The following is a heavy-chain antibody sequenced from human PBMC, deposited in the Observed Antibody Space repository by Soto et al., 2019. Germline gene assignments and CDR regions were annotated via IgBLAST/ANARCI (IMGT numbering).Heavy chain of an antibody. CDR1: GYTFTGYY. CDR3: ASRRRDEICNAASCYVTY. Sequence: ASVKVSCKASGYTFTGYYMHWVRQAPGQGLEWMGWINPNSGGTNYAQKFQGWVTMTRDTSISTAYMELSRLRSDDTAVYYCASRRRDEICNAASCYVTYWGQGTLVTVSS. J-gene: IGHJ4*02. V-gene: IGHV1-2*04. CDR2: INPNSGGT. D-gene: IGHD2-2*01.